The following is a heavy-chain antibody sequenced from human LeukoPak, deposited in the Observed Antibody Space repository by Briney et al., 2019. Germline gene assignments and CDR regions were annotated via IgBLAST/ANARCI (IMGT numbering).Heavy chain of an antibody. CDR2: IIPILGIA. CDR1: GGTFSSYT. J-gene: IGHJ5*02. Sequence: SVKVSCKASGGTFSSYTISWVRQAPGQGLEWMGRIIPILGIANYAQKFQGRVTITADKSTSTAYMELSSLRSEDTAVYYCARSRDIVVVPAAIVTPANWLDPWGQGTLVTVSS. CDR3: ARSRDIVVVPAAIVTPANWLDP. V-gene: IGHV1-69*02. D-gene: IGHD2-2*02.